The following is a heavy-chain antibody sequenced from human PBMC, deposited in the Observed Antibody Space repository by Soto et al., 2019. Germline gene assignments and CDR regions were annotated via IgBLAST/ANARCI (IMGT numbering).Heavy chain of an antibody. CDR1: GFTFRSYG. D-gene: IGHD3-22*01. J-gene: IGHJ4*02. V-gene: IGHV3-30*18. CDR2: ISYDGSNK. CDR3: AKDADHYDSSSLDY. Sequence: PGGSLRLSCAASGFTFRSYGMHWVRQAPGKGLEWVAVISYDGSNKYYADSVKGRFTISRDNSKNTLYLQMNSLRAEDTAVYYSAKDADHYDSSSLDYWGQGTLVTVSS.